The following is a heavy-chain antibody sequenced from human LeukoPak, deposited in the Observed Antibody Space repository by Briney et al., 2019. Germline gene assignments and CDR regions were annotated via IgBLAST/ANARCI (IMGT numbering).Heavy chain of an antibody. CDR1: GFTFSSYA. CDR2: ISGSGGST. Sequence: GGSLRLSCAASGFTFSSYAMSWVRQAPGKGLEWVPAISGSGGSTYYADSVKGRFTISRDNSKNTLYLQMNSLRAEDTAVYYCAKDGDGYNFHYWGQGTLVTVSS. V-gene: IGHV3-23*01. D-gene: IGHD5-24*01. CDR3: AKDGDGYNFHY. J-gene: IGHJ4*02.